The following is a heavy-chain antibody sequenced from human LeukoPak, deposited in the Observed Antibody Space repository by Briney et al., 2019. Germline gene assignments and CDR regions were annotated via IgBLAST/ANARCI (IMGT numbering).Heavy chain of an antibody. V-gene: IGHV3-23*01. CDR1: GFTFSRHA. D-gene: IGHD3-10*01. CDR2: ISGSGGSI. Sequence: GGSLRLTCAGSGFTFSRHAVTWVRQAPGKRLEWVSTISGSGGSIYYAESVKGRFTISRDNSRNTVYLQMNSLRVADTAVYHCANDYYGSRSYCSLSSTCGQGTLVTVSS. CDR3: ANDYYGSRSYCSLSST. J-gene: IGHJ5*02.